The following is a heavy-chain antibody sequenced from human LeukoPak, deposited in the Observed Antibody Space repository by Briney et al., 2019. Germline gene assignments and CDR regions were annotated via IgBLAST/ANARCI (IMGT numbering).Heavy chain of an antibody. J-gene: IGHJ3*02. CDR1: GGSFSGYY. CDR2: INHSGST. CDR3: ASSDRTYCTNGVCYEDAFDI. Sequence: SETLSLTCAVYGGSFSGYYWSWIRQPPGKGLEWIGEINHSGSTNYNPSLKSRVTISVDTSKNQFSLKLSSVTAADTAVYYCASSDRTYCTNGVCYEDAFDIWGQGTMVTVSS. D-gene: IGHD2-8*01. V-gene: IGHV4-34*01.